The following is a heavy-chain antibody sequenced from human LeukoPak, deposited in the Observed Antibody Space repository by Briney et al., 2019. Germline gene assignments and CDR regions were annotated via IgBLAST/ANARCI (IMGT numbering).Heavy chain of an antibody. D-gene: IGHD3-10*01. Sequence: SETLSLTCAVSGYSISSGYYWSWIRQPPGKGLEWIGEINHSGSTNYNPSLKSRVTISVDTSKNQFSLKLSSVTAADTAVYYCARALWFGESYYYYMDVWGKGTTVTVSS. CDR1: GYSISSGYY. J-gene: IGHJ6*03. CDR2: INHSGST. V-gene: IGHV4-34*01. CDR3: ARALWFGESYYYYMDV.